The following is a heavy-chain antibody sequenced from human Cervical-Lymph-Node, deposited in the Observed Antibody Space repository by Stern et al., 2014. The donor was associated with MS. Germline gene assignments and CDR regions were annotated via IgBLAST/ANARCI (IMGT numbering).Heavy chain of an antibody. CDR3: ARSLRVGATSFWHFAL. CDR2: FYHSGNS. CDR1: GASVSSHY. Sequence: QVQLVESGPGLVKPSETLSLTCTVSGASVSSHYWSWIRQSPGKGLEWIGYFYHSGNSNYNPSLNSRVTISGDTSKNQFSLKLTSVTAADTAVYYCARSLRVGATSFWHFALWGRGTLVTVSS. V-gene: IGHV4-59*02. D-gene: IGHD1-26*01. J-gene: IGHJ2*01.